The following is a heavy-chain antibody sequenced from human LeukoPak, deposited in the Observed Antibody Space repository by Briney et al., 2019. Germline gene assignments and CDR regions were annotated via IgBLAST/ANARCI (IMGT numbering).Heavy chain of an antibody. J-gene: IGHJ4*02. CDR3: ATLWEASMVTKGN. Sequence: ASVKVSCKASGYTFTAYYMHWVRQAPGQGLEWMGWINPNSGGTNYAQKFQGRVTMTRDTSISTAYMELTRLRSDDTAVYYCATLWEASMVTKGNWGQGTLVTVSS. V-gene: IGHV1-2*02. CDR1: GYTFTAYY. CDR2: INPNSGGT. D-gene: IGHD3-10*01.